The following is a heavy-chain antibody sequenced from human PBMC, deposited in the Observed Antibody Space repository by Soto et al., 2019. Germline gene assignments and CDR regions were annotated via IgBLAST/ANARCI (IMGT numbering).Heavy chain of an antibody. J-gene: IGHJ3*02. CDR1: GFTFSSYA. Sequence: PGGSLRLSCAASGFTFSSYAMSWVRQAPGKGLEWVSAISGSGGSTYYADSVKGRFTISRDNSKNTLYLQMNSLRAEDTAVYYCANRRGSILWSGGPDDAFDIWGQGTMVTDSS. CDR3: ANRRGSILWSGGPDDAFDI. D-gene: IGHD2-21*01. CDR2: ISGSGGST. V-gene: IGHV3-23*01.